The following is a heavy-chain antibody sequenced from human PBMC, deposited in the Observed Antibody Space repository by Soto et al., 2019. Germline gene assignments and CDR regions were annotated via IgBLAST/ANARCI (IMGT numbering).Heavy chain of an antibody. CDR3: AKDRNIVVVVAPLDY. Sequence: GGSLRLSCAASGFTFSSYGMHWVRQAPGKGLEWLALISYEGSNKYYADSVKGRFTISRDNSKNTLYLQMNSLRAEDTAVYYCAKDRNIVVVVAPLDYWGQGTLVTVSS. CDR2: ISYEGSNK. D-gene: IGHD2-15*01. V-gene: IGHV3-30*18. J-gene: IGHJ4*02. CDR1: GFTFSSYG.